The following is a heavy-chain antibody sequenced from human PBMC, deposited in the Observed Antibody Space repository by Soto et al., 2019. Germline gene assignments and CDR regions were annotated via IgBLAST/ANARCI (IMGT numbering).Heavy chain of an antibody. Sequence: EGSLRLSCAASGFVFSDYGMHWVRQAPGKGLEWVALITNDGNNEYYRESVKGRFSISRGRSTNTVDLLMNSLRPEDTGVYYCAKEGPGGGRHFYYAMDVSGPMTTVTVSS. CDR1: GFVFSDYG. D-gene: IGHD1-26*01. J-gene: IGHJ6*02. V-gene: IGHV3-30*02. CDR2: ITNDGNNE. CDR3: AKEGPGGGRHFYYAMDV.